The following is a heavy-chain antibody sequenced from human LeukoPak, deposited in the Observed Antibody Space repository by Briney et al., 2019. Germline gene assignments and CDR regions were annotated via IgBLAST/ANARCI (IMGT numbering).Heavy chain of an antibody. D-gene: IGHD2-21*02. CDR3: ASNTALGY. CDR2: ISYDGSNK. Sequence: GGSLRLSCAASGFTVSSNYMSWVRQAPGKGLEWVALISYDGSNKYYADSVKGRFTISRDNSKNTLYLQMDTLRPEDTAVYYCASNTALGYWGQGTLVTVSS. CDR1: GFTVSSNY. V-gene: IGHV3-30*03. J-gene: IGHJ4*02.